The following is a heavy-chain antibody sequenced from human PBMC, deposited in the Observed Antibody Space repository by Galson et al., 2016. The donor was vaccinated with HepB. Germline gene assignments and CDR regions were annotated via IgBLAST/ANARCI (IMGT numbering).Heavy chain of an antibody. CDR3: ARDRGSAAGSDY. D-gene: IGHD6-13*01. CDR2: IYYSGST. CDR1: GGSISNYY. V-gene: IGHV4-59*01. Sequence: ETLSLTCTVSGGSISNYYWSWIRQPPGKGLEWIAYIYYSGSTNQNPSLKSRVTISVDTSKNQFSLQLRSVTAADTAVYYCARDRGSAAGSDYWGQGTLVTVSS. J-gene: IGHJ4*02.